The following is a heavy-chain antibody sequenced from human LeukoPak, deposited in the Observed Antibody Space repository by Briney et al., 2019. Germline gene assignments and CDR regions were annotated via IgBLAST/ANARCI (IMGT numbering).Heavy chain of an antibody. V-gene: IGHV1-2*02. CDR3: AREDGSSSLYYYYGMDV. J-gene: IGHJ6*02. CDR1: GYTFTGYY. D-gene: IGHD6-6*01. Sequence: ASVKVSCEASGYTFTGYYMHWVRQAPGQGLEWMGWINPNSGGTNYAQKFQGRVTMTRDTSISTAYMELSRLRSDDTAVYYCAREDGSSSLYYYYGMDVWGQGTTVTVSS. CDR2: INPNSGGT.